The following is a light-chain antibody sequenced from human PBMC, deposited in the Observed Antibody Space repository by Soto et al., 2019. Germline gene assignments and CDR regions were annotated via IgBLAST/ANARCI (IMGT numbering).Light chain of an antibody. CDR3: SSYGGSNTVV. V-gene: IGLV2-8*01. CDR2: EVS. Sequence: QSALTQPPSASGSPGQSVTISCTGSSSDIGGYNYVSWYQQHPGKAPKLMIYEVSKRPSGVPDRLSGSKSGNTASLTVSGLQAADEAGYYCSSYGGSNTVVFGGGTKLTVL. CDR1: SSDIGGYNY. J-gene: IGLJ2*01.